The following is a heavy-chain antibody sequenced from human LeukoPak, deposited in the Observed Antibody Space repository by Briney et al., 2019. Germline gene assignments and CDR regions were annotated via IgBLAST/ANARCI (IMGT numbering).Heavy chain of an antibody. CDR2: TYYRSKWYK. Sequence: SQALSLTCAISGDTVSSNSATWNWIRQSPSRGLEWLGRTYYRSKWYKYYAVSVKGRITINPDTSKNQFSLQLNSVTPEDTAVYYCARGPSYFQHWGQGTLVTVSS. J-gene: IGHJ1*01. CDR1: GDTVSSNSAT. CDR3: ARGPSYFQH. V-gene: IGHV6-1*01.